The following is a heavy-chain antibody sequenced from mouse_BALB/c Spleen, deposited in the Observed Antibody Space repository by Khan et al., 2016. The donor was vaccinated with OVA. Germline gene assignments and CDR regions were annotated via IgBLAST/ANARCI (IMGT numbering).Heavy chain of an antibody. V-gene: IGHV9-3-1*01. J-gene: IGHJ3*01. CDR3: ARSNGNYWFAY. CDR1: GYTFTNYG. CDR2: INTYTGEP. D-gene: IGHD2-1*01. Sequence: QVQLKQSGPELKKPGETVKISCKASGYTFTNYGMNWVKQAPGKGLKWMGWINTYTGEPTYADDFKGRFAFSLETSASTAYLQINNLKNEDTATXFCARSNGNYWFAYWGQGTLVTVSA.